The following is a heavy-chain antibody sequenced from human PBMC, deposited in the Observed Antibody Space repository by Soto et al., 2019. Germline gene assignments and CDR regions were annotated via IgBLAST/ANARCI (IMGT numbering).Heavy chain of an antibody. D-gene: IGHD6-19*01. CDR3: ARGEEWLVPPRCFDH. V-gene: IGHV1-69*06. CDR2: IIPILGTA. CDR1: GGTFSSYA. Sequence: QVQLVQSGVEVKKPGSSVKVSCKASGGTFSSYAISWVRQAPGQGLEWMGGIIPILGTANRAQKFEDRVTLTADKSTSTAHMEVSSLRSEDTAVYYCARGEEWLVPPRCFDHWGQGTLVIVSS. J-gene: IGHJ4*02.